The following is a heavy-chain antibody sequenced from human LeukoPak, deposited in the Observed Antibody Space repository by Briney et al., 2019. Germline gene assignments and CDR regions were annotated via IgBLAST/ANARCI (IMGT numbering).Heavy chain of an antibody. Sequence: ASVKVSCKASGYTFTSYDINWVRQATGQGLEWMGWMNPNSGNTGYAQRFQGRVTITRNTSVSRVYMELSSLRSEDTAVYYCAREDNWNAFDIWGQGTMVTVSS. J-gene: IGHJ3*02. CDR1: GYTFTSYD. CDR3: AREDNWNAFDI. CDR2: MNPNSGNT. D-gene: IGHD1-1*01. V-gene: IGHV1-8*03.